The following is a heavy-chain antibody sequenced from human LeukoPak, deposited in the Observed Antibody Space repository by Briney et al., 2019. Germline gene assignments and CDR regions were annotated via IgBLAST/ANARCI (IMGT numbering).Heavy chain of an antibody. V-gene: IGHV3-73*01. Sequence: GGSLRLSCAASGFTFSSSAMHWVRQASGKGLEWVGRIRSKANSYATAYAASVKGRFTISRDDSKNTAYLQMNSLKTEDTAVYYCTRHSHYDSSGPGAFDIWGQGTMVTVSS. D-gene: IGHD3-22*01. J-gene: IGHJ3*02. CDR3: TRHSHYDSSGPGAFDI. CDR1: GFTFSSSA. CDR2: IRSKANSYAT.